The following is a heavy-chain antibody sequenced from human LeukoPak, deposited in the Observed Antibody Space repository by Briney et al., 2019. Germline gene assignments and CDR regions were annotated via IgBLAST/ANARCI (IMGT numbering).Heavy chain of an antibody. V-gene: IGHV4-39*07. J-gene: IGHJ6*03. CDR1: GGSISSSSYY. CDR2: IYYSGST. Sequence: SETLSLTCTVSGGSISSSSYYWGWIRQPPGKGLEWIGSIYYSGSTYYNPSLKSRVTISVDTSKNQFSLKLSSVTAADTAVYYCARDQPDYSSYYMDVWGKGTTVTISS. CDR3: ARDQPDYSSYYMDV. D-gene: IGHD4-11*01.